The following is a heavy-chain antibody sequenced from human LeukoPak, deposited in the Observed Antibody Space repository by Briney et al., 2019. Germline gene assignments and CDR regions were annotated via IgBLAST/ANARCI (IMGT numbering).Heavy chain of an antibody. D-gene: IGHD6-13*01. Sequence: PGGSLRLSCAASGFSFSSYSMNWFRQAPGKALEWVSFISERSNNIYYAHYVKGRFTISRDNPQQSVYLQMNSLRAEDTAVYYCARDVLAATGPFWGQGTLVRVSS. V-gene: IGHV3-48*01. CDR2: ISERSNNI. J-gene: IGHJ4*02. CDR1: GFSFSSYS. CDR3: ARDVLAATGPF.